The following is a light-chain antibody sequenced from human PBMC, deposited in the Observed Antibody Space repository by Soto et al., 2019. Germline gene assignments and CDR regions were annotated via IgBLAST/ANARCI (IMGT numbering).Light chain of an antibody. Sequence: QSVLTQPASVSGSPGQSITISCTGNSSDVGGYNYVSWYQQHPGKAPKLMIYDVSSRLSGVSNRFSGSKSGNTASLTISGFQAEDEADYYCSSYTSSSTPFVFGTGTKVTAL. J-gene: IGLJ1*01. CDR3: SSYTSSSTPFV. V-gene: IGLV2-14*01. CDR2: DVS. CDR1: SSDVGGYNY.